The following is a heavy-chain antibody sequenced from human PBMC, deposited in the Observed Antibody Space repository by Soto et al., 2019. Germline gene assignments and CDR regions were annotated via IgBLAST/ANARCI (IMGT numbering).Heavy chain of an antibody. CDR1: GYSFTHYW. Sequence: GESLKISCKASGYSFTHYWISRVRQVTGKGLEWMGKIDPSDSYIEYSPSFQGHVTMSVDKSTTTAYLQWGSLKASDSAFYYCARLDQLQPSNAMDVWGQVTTVTVSS. CDR2: IDPSDSYI. V-gene: IGHV5-10-1*01. J-gene: IGHJ6*02. CDR3: ARLDQLQPSNAMDV. D-gene: IGHD1-1*01.